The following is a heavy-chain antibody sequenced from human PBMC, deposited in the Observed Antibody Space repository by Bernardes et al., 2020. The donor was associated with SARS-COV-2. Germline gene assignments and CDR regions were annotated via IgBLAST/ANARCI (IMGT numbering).Heavy chain of an antibody. CDR2: ISRSGRST. V-gene: IGHV3-23*01. D-gene: IGHD2-21*02. J-gene: IGHJ4*02. CDR1: GFNFSAHA. Sequence: GGSLRLSCQGSGFNFSAHAMAWVRQAPGTGLQWVSTISRSGRSTHFADSVTGRFLISRDNAKNTLYLQMNSLRPEDTAVYFCVRSPLSVTAVFDYWGQGALVTGSS. CDR3: VRSPLSVTAVFDY.